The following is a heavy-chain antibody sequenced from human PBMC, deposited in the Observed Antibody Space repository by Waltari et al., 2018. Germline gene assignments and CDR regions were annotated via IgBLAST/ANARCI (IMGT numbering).Heavy chain of an antibody. CDR3: AKDRGEEDGGYDLDH. CDR1: GFIFEEYA. V-gene: IGHV3-9*01. CDR2: IGHNSRKR. D-gene: IGHD5-12*01. Sequence: EEQLLESGGGLVQPGDSLRLSCAASGFIFEEYAMQWVRQAPGKGLEWVSGIGHNSRKRDYADSVTGRFTISRDNAKNSVYLQMNSLKTEDTAFYYCAKDRGEEDGGYDLDHWGQGTLVIVSS. J-gene: IGHJ4*02.